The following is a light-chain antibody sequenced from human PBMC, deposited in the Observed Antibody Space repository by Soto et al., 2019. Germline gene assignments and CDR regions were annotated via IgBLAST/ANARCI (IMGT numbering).Light chain of an antibody. CDR3: MQALQTAQT. CDR1: QSLLHSNGYNY. Sequence: IVMTQSPLSLPVTPGEPASISCRSSQSLLHSNGYNYLAWYLQKPGQSPQRPIYLGSNRGTGVHDRFSGSGSGTDLTLTISRVETEDVGVYYCMQALQTAQTFGLAAKVVLK. J-gene: IGKJ1*01. CDR2: LGS. V-gene: IGKV2-28*01.